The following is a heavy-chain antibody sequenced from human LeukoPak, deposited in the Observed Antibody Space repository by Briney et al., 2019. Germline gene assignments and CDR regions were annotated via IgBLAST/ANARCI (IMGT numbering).Heavy chain of an antibody. J-gene: IGHJ5*02. Sequence: GESLKISCKGSGYSFPTYWIGWVRQLPGKGLVWMGTIYPGDSDTRYSPSFQGQITISVDKSISTAYLQWSTLKASDTAMYYCARHHRGVGADWFGPWGQGTLVTVSS. CDR2: IYPGDSDT. V-gene: IGHV5-51*01. CDR1: GYSFPTYW. D-gene: IGHD1-26*01. CDR3: ARHHRGVGADWFGP.